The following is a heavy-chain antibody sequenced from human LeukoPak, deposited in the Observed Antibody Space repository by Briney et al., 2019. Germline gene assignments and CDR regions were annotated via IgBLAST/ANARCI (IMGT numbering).Heavy chain of an antibody. CDR2: IIPIFGTA. D-gene: IGHD5-12*01. Sequence: GASVKVSCKASGGTFSSYAISWVRQAPGQGLEWMGGIIPIFGTANYAQKFQGRVTITADESTSTAYMELSSLRSEDTAVYYCARGAPLIGATTLGRYWGQGTLVTVSS. CDR3: ARGAPLIGATTLGRY. V-gene: IGHV1-69*13. J-gene: IGHJ4*02. CDR1: GGTFSSYA.